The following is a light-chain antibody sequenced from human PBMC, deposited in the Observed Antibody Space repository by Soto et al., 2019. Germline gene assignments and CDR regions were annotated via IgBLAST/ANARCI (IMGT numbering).Light chain of an antibody. CDR1: QSVGRY. CDR3: QHYGSSLP. Sequence: EIVLTQSPGSLSLSPGERATLSCRASQSVGRYLAWYQQKPGQAPRLLIYDASTRATGIPDKFIGSGSGTDFTLTISRLEPEDFAVYYCQHYGSSLPFGGGTKVEIK. CDR2: DAS. J-gene: IGKJ4*01. V-gene: IGKV3-20*01.